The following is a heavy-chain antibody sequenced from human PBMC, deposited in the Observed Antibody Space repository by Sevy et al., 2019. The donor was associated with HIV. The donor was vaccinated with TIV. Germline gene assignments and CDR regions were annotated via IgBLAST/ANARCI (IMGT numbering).Heavy chain of an antibody. D-gene: IGHD5-18*01. CDR1: GYTITGQY. CDR2: INPNSGDT. J-gene: IGHJ4*02. Sequence: ASVKVSCKASGYTITGQYIHWVRQAPGQGLEWMGWINPNSGDTKYAQEFKGRVTMTRDTSISTAYMELSGLKSDDTAVYYCSRDLRLRGYSYGCFDYWGQRTLVTVSS. CDR3: SRDLRLRGYSYGCFDY. V-gene: IGHV1-2*02.